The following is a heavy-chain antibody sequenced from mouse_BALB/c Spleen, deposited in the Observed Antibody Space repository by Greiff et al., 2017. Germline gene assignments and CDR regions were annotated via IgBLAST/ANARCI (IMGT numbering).Heavy chain of an antibody. CDR2: INPSNGGT. J-gene: IGHJ3*01. V-gene: IGHV1S81*02. CDR1: GYTFTSYY. D-gene: IGHD2-4*01. Sequence: QVQLKQSGAELVKPGASVKLSCKASGYTFTSYYMYWVKQRPGQGLEWIGEINPSNGGTNFNEKFKSKATLTVDKSSSTAYMQLSSLASEDSAVYYCARGYYDYDDAAWFAYWGQGTLVTVSA. CDR3: ARGYYDYDDAAWFAY.